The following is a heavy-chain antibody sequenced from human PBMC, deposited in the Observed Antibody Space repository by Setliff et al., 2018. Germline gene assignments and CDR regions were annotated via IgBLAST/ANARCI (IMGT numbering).Heavy chain of an antibody. CDR3: ARDNIGPDALDI. J-gene: IGHJ3*02. Sequence: SETLSLTCNVSGDFISSGGYTWNWIRQHPEMGLEWIGYIFYNGNTFYNPSLQSRVTISVDTSRNHFSLNLTSLTAADTALYYCARDNIGPDALDIWGQGTMVTVSS. V-gene: IGHV4-31*03. CDR2: IFYNGNT. CDR1: GDFISSGGYT.